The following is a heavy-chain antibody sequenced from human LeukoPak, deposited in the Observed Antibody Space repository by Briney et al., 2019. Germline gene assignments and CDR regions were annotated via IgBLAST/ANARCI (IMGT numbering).Heavy chain of an antibody. Sequence: ASVKVSCKASGGTFSSYAISWVRQAPGQGLEWMGRIIPIFGTANYAQKFQGRVTITTDESTSTAYMELCSLRSEDTAVYYCARGCSSTSCYTSGLAPWFDPWGQGTLVTVSS. D-gene: IGHD2-2*02. J-gene: IGHJ5*02. CDR2: IIPIFGTA. V-gene: IGHV1-69*05. CDR1: GGTFSSYA. CDR3: ARGCSSTSCYTSGLAPWFDP.